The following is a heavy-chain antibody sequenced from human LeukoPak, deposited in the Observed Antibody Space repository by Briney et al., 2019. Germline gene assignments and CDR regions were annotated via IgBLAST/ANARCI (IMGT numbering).Heavy chain of an antibody. V-gene: IGHV3-23*01. J-gene: IGHJ4*02. CDR3: AKSPTIVVVPAAIHY. CDR2: ISGSGGST. D-gene: IGHD2-2*01. CDR1: GFTFSSYA. Sequence: GGSLRLSCAASGFTFSSYAMSWVRQAPGKGLEWVSAISGSGGSTYYADSVKGRFTISRDNSKNTLYLQMNSLRAEDTAVYYCAKSPTIVVVPAAIHYWGQGTLVTVSS.